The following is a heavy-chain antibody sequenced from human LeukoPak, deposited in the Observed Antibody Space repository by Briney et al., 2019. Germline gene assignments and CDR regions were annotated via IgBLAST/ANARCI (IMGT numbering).Heavy chain of an antibody. V-gene: IGHV1-18*01. CDR2: ISAYNGNT. Sequence: ASEKVSCKASGDTFTSYGISRVRQAPGQGLEWMGWISAYNGNTNYAQKLPGRVTMTTDTSTSTAYMDLRSQRSDDTAVYYCARDLGYYEIRGDWGQGTLVTVSS. D-gene: IGHD3-22*01. CDR1: GDTFTSYG. CDR3: ARDLGYYEIRGD. J-gene: IGHJ4*02.